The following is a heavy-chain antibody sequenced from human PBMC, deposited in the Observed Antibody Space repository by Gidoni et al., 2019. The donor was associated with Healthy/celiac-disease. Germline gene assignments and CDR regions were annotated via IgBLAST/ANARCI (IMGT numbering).Heavy chain of an antibody. CDR1: GFTFIRYW. Sequence: EVHLFDSGGGLFQPGGSLRLSCAASGFTFIRYWISWVRQGPGKGLEWVANIKQDGGEKYYVDAVKCRLTSSRENAKNSLYLQMKSLRAEDTAVYYCARALYYYDSSGYISRHYFDYWGQGTLVTVSS. J-gene: IGHJ4*02. CDR3: ARALYYYDSSGYISRHYFDY. V-gene: IGHV3-7*01. D-gene: IGHD3-22*01. CDR2: IKQDGGEK.